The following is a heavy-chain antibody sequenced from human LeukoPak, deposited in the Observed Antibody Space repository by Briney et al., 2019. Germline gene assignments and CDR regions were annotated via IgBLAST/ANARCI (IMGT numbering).Heavy chain of an antibody. CDR3: AKSLYYYYYMDV. Sequence: GGSLRLSCAASGFTFSSYAMHWVRQAPDKGLEWVAFIRYDGNNENYADSAKGRFTISRDNSKDTLYLQMNSLRAEDTAVYNCAKSLYYYYYMDVWGKGTTVTVSS. V-gene: IGHV3-30*02. CDR2: IRYDGNNE. J-gene: IGHJ6*03. CDR1: GFTFSSYA.